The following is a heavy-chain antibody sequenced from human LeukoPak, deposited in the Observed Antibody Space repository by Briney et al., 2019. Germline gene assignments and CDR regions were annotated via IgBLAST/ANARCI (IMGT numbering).Heavy chain of an antibody. V-gene: IGHV3-23*01. CDR1: RFTFSTYS. D-gene: IGHD2-2*01. J-gene: IGHJ4*02. Sequence: GGSLRLSCAASRFTFSTYSMNWVRQAPGKGLEWVSAISGSGGSTYYADSVKGRFTISRDNSKNTLYLQMNSLRAEDTAVYYCAKAVVVVPAATPFDYWGQGTLVTVSS. CDR2: ISGSGGST. CDR3: AKAVVVVPAATPFDY.